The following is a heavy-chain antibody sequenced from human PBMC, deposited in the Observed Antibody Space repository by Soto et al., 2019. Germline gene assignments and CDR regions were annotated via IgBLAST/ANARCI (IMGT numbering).Heavy chain of an antibody. CDR3: ARSMMVRGVLFDL. CDR2: IYSGGSA. Sequence: QLVESGGGLIQPGGSLRLSCAVSGFSVSGQYMSWVRQAPGKGLDWVSVIYSGGSAYYADSVKGRFTISRDESQNTLYLQMNSLRVEDTAVYYCARSMMVRGVLFDLWGQGTLVSVSS. J-gene: IGHJ4*02. D-gene: IGHD3-10*01. V-gene: IGHV3-53*01. CDR1: GFSVSGQY.